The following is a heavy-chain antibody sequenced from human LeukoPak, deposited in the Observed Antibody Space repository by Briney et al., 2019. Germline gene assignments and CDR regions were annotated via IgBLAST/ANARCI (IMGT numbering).Heavy chain of an antibody. V-gene: IGHV4-59*01. CDR1: GGSISSYY. J-gene: IGHJ3*02. Sequence: SETLSLTCTVSGGSISSYYWSWIRQPPGKGPEWIGNIYYSGSTNYNPSLKSRVTMSVDTSKNQFSLKLSSVTAADTAVYYCAREQWLENDAFDIWGQGTMVIVSS. CDR3: AREQWLENDAFDI. CDR2: IYYSGST. D-gene: IGHD6-19*01.